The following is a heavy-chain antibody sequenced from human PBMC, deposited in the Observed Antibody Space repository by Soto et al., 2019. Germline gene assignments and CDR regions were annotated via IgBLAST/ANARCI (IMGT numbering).Heavy chain of an antibody. V-gene: IGHV4-34*01. CDR2: INHSGST. Sequence: QVQLQQWGAGLLKPSETLSLTCAVYGGSFSGYYWTWIRQPPGKGLEWIGEINHSGSTNYTPSLERRITISLDASKNQFSLKLSSVTAADTAVYYCARGRVVSTISDFDYWGQGTLVTVSS. J-gene: IGHJ4*02. CDR1: GGSFSGYY. CDR3: ARGRVVSTISDFDY. D-gene: IGHD5-12*01.